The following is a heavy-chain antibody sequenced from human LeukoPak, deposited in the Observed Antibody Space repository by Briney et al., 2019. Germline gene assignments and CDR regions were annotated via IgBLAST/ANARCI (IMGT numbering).Heavy chain of an antibody. CDR2: ISTYNGHT. V-gene: IGHV1-18*01. Sequence: GASVKVSCKASGYTFISYGISWVRQAPGQGLEWMGWISTYNGHTNYAHKFQGRVTMTTDTSTSTAYMDLRSLRSDDTAVYYCARDRGYEILTGYDINWFDTWGQGTLVTVSS. CDR3: ARDRGYEILTGYDINWFDT. D-gene: IGHD3-9*01. CDR1: GYTFISYG. J-gene: IGHJ5*02.